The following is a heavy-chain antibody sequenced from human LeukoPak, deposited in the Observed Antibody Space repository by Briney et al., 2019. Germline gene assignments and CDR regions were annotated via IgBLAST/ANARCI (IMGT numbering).Heavy chain of an antibody. CDR3: ASSPGIAAAGYYFDY. V-gene: IGHV3-21*01. D-gene: IGHD6-13*01. CDR1: GFTFSSYS. J-gene: IGHJ4*02. CDR2: ISSSSSYI. Sequence: GGSLRLSCAASGFTFSSYSMNWVRQASGKGLEWVSSISSSSSYIYYADSVKGRFTISRDNAKNSLYLQMNSLRAEDTAVYYCASSPGIAAAGYYFDYWGQGTLVTVSS.